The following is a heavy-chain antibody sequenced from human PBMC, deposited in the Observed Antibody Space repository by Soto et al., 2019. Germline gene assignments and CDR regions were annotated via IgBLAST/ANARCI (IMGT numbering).Heavy chain of an antibody. Sequence: QPGGSLRLSCTASGFTFGDYAMSWFRQAPGKGLEWVGFIRSKAYGGTTEYAASVKGRFTISRDDSKSIAYLQMNSLKTEDTAVYYCTRDPDGNIIGQFDYWGQGTLVTVSS. J-gene: IGHJ4*02. CDR2: IRSKAYGGTT. D-gene: IGHD3-16*02. CDR3: TRDPDGNIIGQFDY. V-gene: IGHV3-49*03. CDR1: GFTFGDYA.